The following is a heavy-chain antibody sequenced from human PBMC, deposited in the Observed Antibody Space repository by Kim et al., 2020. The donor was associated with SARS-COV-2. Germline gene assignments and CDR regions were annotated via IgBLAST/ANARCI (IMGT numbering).Heavy chain of an antibody. J-gene: IGHJ4*02. CDR2: IKQDGSEK. CDR1: GFTFSSYW. Sequence: GGSLRLSCAASGFTFSSYWMSWVRQAPGKGLEWVANIKQDGSEKYYVDSVKGRFTISRDNAKNSLYLQMNSLRAEDTAVYYCARGIAVAGMREYYFDYWGQGTLVTVSS. CDR3: ARGIAVAGMREYYFDY. D-gene: IGHD6-19*01. V-gene: IGHV3-7*03.